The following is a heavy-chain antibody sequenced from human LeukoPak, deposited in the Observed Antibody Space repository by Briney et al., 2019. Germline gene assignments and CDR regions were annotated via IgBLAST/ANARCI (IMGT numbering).Heavy chain of an antibody. Sequence: SETLSLTCAVYGGSFSGYFWSWIRQPPGKDLEWIGEINDSESTNYNPSLKSRVTISVDTSKNQFSLKMSTVTAADTAVYYCARGCTRTSCTDYWGQGTLVTVSS. CDR1: GGSFSGYF. CDR2: INDSEST. V-gene: IGHV4-34*01. J-gene: IGHJ4*02. D-gene: IGHD2-2*01. CDR3: ARGCTRTSCTDY.